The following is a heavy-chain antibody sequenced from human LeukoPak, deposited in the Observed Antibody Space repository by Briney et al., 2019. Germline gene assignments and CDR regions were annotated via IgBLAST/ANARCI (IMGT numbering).Heavy chain of an antibody. D-gene: IGHD6-19*01. V-gene: IGHV3-30-3*01. Sequence: GGSLRLSCAASGFTFSSYAMHGVRQAPGKGLEWVAVISYDGSNKYYADSVKGRFTISRDNSKNTLYLQMNSLRAEDTAVYYCARDPYSSGWIDYWGQGTLVTVSS. J-gene: IGHJ4*02. CDR1: GFTFSSYA. CDR2: ISYDGSNK. CDR3: ARDPYSSGWIDY.